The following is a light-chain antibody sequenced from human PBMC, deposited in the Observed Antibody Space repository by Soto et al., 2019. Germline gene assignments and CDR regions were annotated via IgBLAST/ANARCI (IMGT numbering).Light chain of an antibody. CDR2: HAS. CDR3: QQYYGLPPLT. Sequence: DIQMTQSPSSLSASAGDTVTITCRASQNIADYLSWYQQKPGKAPNLLIYHASKLAKGVTSRFSGSGSGTDFSFIITSLQREDLATYYCQQYYGLPPLTFGQGTRLEIK. CDR1: QNIADY. J-gene: IGKJ5*01. V-gene: IGKV1-33*01.